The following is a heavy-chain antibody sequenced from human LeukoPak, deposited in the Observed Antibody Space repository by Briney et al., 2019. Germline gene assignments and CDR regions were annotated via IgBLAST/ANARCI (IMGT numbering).Heavy chain of an antibody. V-gene: IGHV4-4*02. D-gene: IGHD6-6*01. Sequence: PSGTLSLTCPVSGGSLSSSNWWSWVRPPPGKGLEGIGEIYHSGSTNYNPSLTSRVPISVDKSKNQFSVKLSSVTAADAAVDYCARSPARRPYYYYGMDVWGQGTTVTVSS. CDR2: IYHSGST. J-gene: IGHJ6*02. CDR3: ARSPARRPYYYYGMDV. CDR1: GGSLSSSNW.